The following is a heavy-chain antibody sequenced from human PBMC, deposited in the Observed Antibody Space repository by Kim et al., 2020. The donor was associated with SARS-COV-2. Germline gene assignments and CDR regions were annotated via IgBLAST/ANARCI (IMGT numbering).Heavy chain of an antibody. Sequence: SETLSLTCAVYGGSFSGYYWSWIRQPPGKGLEWIGEINHSGSTNYNPSLKSRVTITGDTYTNHIPLKLSYVTAADTTVYYCARVRGFWSGYYMELGFDPWGQGTLVTVSS. CDR1: GGSFSGYY. CDR3: ARVRGFWSGYYMELGFDP. V-gene: IGHV4-34*01. D-gene: IGHD3-3*01. J-gene: IGHJ5*02. CDR2: INHSGST.